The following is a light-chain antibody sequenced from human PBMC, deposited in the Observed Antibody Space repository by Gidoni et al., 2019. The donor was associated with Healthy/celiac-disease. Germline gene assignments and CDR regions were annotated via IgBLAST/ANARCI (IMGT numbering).Light chain of an antibody. Sequence: QSVLTQPPSVSEAPRQRVTISCSGSSSNTGTNAVNWYQQLPVKAPKLLIYYDDLLPSGVADRLSGSKSGTSTSLAISGLQTEDEADYYCEAWDDSLNGYAFGTGTKVTVL. CDR1: SSNTGTNA. CDR3: EAWDDSLNGYA. J-gene: IGLJ1*01. V-gene: IGLV1-36*01. CDR2: YDD.